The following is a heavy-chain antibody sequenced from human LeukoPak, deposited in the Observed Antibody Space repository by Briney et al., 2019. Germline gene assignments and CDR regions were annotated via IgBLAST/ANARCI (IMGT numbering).Heavy chain of an antibody. Sequence: PSQTLSLTCTVSGGSISSGGYYWSWIRQPPGKGLEWIGYIYHSGSTYYNPSLKSRVTISVDRSKNQFSLKLSSVTAADTAVYYCASVSPGYGSYYFDYWGQGTLVTVSS. V-gene: IGHV4-30-2*01. CDR1: GGSISSGGYY. CDR2: IYHSGST. J-gene: IGHJ4*02. D-gene: IGHD3-10*01. CDR3: ASVSPGYGSYYFDY.